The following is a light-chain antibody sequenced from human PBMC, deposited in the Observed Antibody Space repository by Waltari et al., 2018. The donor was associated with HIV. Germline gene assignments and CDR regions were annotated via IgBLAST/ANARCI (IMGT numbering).Light chain of an antibody. CDR3: QAWDSGTVV. Sequence: SYELAQPPSVSVSLGQTASISCSGDKFGDKYVSWYSQRPGQSPVLVIYEDNKRPSGIPERFSGSNSGDTGTLTISGTQAVDEADYYCQAWDSGTVVFGGGTKLTVL. CDR1: KFGDKY. V-gene: IGLV3-1*01. J-gene: IGLJ2*01. CDR2: EDN.